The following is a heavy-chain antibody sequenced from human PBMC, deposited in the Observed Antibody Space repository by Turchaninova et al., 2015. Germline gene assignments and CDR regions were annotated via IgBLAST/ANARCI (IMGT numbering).Heavy chain of an antibody. Sequence: QVQLVESGGGVVQHGGSLSLSCEASGFTFNSYGMNWVRTAPGKGLEWGGFITYDGCIKYYAEPVKARVTITSVNSKNPLYLQMNLMGAGDTAVYYWAKDLLRISAAGSPFDYWGQGTLVTVSS. CDR3: AKDLLRISAAGSPFDY. D-gene: IGHD6-13*01. J-gene: IGHJ4*02. CDR1: GFTFNSYG. V-gene: IGHV3-30*18. CDR2: ITYDGCIK.